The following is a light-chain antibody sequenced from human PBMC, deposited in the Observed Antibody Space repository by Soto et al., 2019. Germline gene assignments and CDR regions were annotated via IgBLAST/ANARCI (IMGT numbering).Light chain of an antibody. Sequence: QSVLAQPASVSGCPEQSIPISCTGTSSDVGGYNYVSWYQQHPGKAPKLMIYEVSNRPSGVSKRFSGSKSGNTASLTISGLQAEDEADYYCSSYTSSSILYVFGTGTKVTVL. CDR3: SSYTSSSILYV. CDR2: EVS. CDR1: SSDVGGYNY. V-gene: IGLV2-14*01. J-gene: IGLJ1*01.